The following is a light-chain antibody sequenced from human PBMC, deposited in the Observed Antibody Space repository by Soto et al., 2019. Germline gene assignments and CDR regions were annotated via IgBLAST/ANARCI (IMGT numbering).Light chain of an antibody. CDR3: CSYVGSFTI. J-gene: IGLJ2*01. CDR2: DVS. Sequence: QSALTQPRSVSGSPGQSVTISCTGTSSDVGAYKYVSWYQQHPGKAPKLMIYDVSKRPSGVPDRFSGSKSGNTASLTISGLQAEDEADYYCCSYVGSFTIFGGGTKVTVL. V-gene: IGLV2-11*01. CDR1: SSDVGAYKY.